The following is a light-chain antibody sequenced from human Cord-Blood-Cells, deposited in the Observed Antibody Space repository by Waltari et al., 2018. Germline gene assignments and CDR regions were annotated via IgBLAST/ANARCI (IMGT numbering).Light chain of an antibody. J-gene: IGLJ3*02. Sequence: QSVLTQPPSASGTPGQRVTFSCSGSSSNLGSNYVYWYQQLPGTAPKLLIYRNNQRPSGVPDRFSGSKSGTSASLAISGLRSEDEADYYCAAWDDSLSGRVFGGGTKLTVL. CDR2: RNN. V-gene: IGLV1-47*01. CDR1: SSNLGSNY. CDR3: AAWDDSLSGRV.